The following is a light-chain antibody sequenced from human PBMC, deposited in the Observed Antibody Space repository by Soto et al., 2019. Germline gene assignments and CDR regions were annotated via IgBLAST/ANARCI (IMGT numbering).Light chain of an antibody. J-gene: IGKJ1*01. CDR3: QQFGSSPT. Sequence: EIVLTQSPGTLSLSPGERATLSCRASQSVSSSYLAWYQQKPGQAPRLLIYGASSRATGIPDRFSGSGSGTDFTLTISRLEPEDFAVYYCQQFGSSPTFVQGTKVDIK. CDR2: GAS. CDR1: QSVSSSY. V-gene: IGKV3-20*01.